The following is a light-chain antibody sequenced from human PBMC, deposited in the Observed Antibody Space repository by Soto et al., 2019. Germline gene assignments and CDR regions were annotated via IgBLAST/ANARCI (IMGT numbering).Light chain of an antibody. J-gene: IGLJ3*02. Sequence: QSVLTQPPSASGSPGQSVTISCTGTSSDIGGYDYVSWYQQHPGKAPKLIIYEVNKRPSGVPDRFSGSKSGNTASLTDSGLQAEDEADYYCSSYAGSNNLVFAGGTKVTIL. CDR1: SSDIGGYDY. CDR3: SSYAGSNNLV. CDR2: EVN. V-gene: IGLV2-8*01.